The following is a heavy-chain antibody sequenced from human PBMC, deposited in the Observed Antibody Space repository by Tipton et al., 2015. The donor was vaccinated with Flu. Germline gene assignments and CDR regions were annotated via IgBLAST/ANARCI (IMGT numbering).Heavy chain of an antibody. Sequence: TLSLTCTVSGDSITYYYWTWIRQPPGEGLEWVGYIYHSGTTYYNPSLKSRVIISGDRSNNQFSLKLSSVTAADTAVYYCAREGGYNSGFSRIDTWGQGTLVIVSS. J-gene: IGHJ5*02. CDR2: IYHSGTT. CDR1: GDSITYYY. D-gene: IGHD6-19*01. CDR3: AREGGYNSGFSRIDT. V-gene: IGHV4-59*12.